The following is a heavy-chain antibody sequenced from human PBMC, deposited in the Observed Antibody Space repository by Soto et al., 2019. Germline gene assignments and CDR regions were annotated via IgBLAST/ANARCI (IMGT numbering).Heavy chain of an antibody. V-gene: IGHV3-30-3*01. CDR3: ARDWGIVATVGMDV. J-gene: IGHJ6*02. CDR2: ISYDGSNK. D-gene: IGHD5-12*01. CDR1: GFTFSSYA. Sequence: VGSLRLSCAASGFTFSSYAMHWVRQAPGKGLEWVAVISYDGSNKYYADSVKGRFTISRDNSKNTLYLQMNSLRAEDTAVYYCARDWGIVATVGMDVWGQGTTVTVSS.